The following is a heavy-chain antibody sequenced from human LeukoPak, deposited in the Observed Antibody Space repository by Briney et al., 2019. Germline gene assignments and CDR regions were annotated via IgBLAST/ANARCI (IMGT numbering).Heavy chain of an antibody. V-gene: IGHV3-23*01. CDR2: ISGNGGST. CDR3: VKGGQRYDFWRFDF. Sequence: AGSLRPSCEASGFSFSIYAMSWVHQAPGKGLEWESSISGNGGSTYYTTSEKGRFTIARDNSKNTLYIEMNSLREENTALYYCVKGGQRYDFWRFDFWGRGTLVIVSS. J-gene: IGHJ5*01. D-gene: IGHD3-3*01. CDR1: GFSFSIYA.